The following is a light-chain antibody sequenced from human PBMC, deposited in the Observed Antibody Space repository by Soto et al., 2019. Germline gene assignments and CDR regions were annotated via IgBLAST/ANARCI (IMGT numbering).Light chain of an antibody. Sequence: EIVMTRSPATLSVSPGERATLSCRASQTFGSNLAWYQQKPGQAPRLLIYGASTRATGIPARFSGSGSGTEFTLTISSLQSEDFAVYYCQQYNGWPPYTFGQGTKLDIK. CDR1: QTFGSN. CDR2: GAS. J-gene: IGKJ2*01. CDR3: QQYNGWPPYT. V-gene: IGKV3-15*01.